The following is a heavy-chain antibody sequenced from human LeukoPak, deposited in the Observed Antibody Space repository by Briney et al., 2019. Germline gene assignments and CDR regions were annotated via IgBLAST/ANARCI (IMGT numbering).Heavy chain of an antibody. CDR2: INHSGST. J-gene: IGHJ4*02. CDR1: GGSFSGYY. Sequence: SETLSLTCAVYGGSFSGYYWSWIRQPPGKGLEWIGEINHSGSTNYNPSLKSRVTISVDTSKNQFSLKLSSVTAADTAVYYCAIEAIVGAPRGDYWGQGTLDTVSS. V-gene: IGHV4-34*01. D-gene: IGHD1-26*01. CDR3: AIEAIVGAPRGDY.